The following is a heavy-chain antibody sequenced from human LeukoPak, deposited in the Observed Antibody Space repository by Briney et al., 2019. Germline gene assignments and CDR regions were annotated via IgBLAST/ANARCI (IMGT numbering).Heavy chain of an antibody. CDR2: IRSKGYGGTT. D-gene: IGHD5-24*01. J-gene: IGHJ6*02. CDR3: TRGPTGRWLYYGMDV. CDR1: GFTSGDHA. Sequence: PGGSLRLSCITSGFTSGDHAMSWVRQAPGKGLDWVGFIRSKGYGGTTEYAASVKGRFTISRDDSKSIAYLQMNSLKSEDTAVYYCTRGPTGRWLYYGMDVWGQGTTVIVSS. V-gene: IGHV3-49*04.